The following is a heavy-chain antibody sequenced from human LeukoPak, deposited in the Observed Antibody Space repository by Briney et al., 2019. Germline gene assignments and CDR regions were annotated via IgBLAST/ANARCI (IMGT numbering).Heavy chain of an antibody. D-gene: IGHD6-13*01. V-gene: IGHV4-34*01. Sequence: TLSLSCAVYGQSFRVYYWSWIRNPPGSLLEWIGEINHSGRTNYNPSLKSRVTISVDTAKNQFSLKLSSVTAADTAVYYCARTAYSSSWYSFDYWGQGTLQTVSS. CDR1: GQSFRVYY. CDR2: INHSGRT. CDR3: ARTAYSSSWYSFDY. J-gene: IGHJ4*02.